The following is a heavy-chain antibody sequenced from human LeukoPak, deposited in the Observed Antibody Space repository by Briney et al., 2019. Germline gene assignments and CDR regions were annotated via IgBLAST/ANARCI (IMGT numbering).Heavy chain of an antibody. CDR1: GGSFSGYY. D-gene: IGHD3-3*01. CDR3: ARELTRFWSGYYNYFVY. J-gene: IGHJ4*02. CDR2: INHSGST. V-gene: IGHV4-34*01. Sequence: SETLSLTCAVYGGSFSGYYWSWIRQPPGKGLEWIGEINHSGSTNYNPSLKSRVTISVDTSKNQFSLKLSSVTAADTAVYYCARELTRFWSGYYNYFVYWGQGTLVTVSS.